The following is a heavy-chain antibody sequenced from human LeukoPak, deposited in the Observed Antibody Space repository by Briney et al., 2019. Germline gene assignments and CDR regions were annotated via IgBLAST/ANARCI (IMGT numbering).Heavy chain of an antibody. CDR3: ARFYDFWSGYYKLFDY. CDR2: ISSSSSYI. D-gene: IGHD3-3*01. CDR1: GFTFSSYS. Sequence: PGGSLRLSCAASGFTFSSYSMIWVRQAPGKGLEWVSSISSSSSYIYYADSVKGRFTISRDNAKNSLYLQMNSLRAEDTAVYYCARFYDFWSGYYKLFDYWGQGTLVTVSS. J-gene: IGHJ4*02. V-gene: IGHV3-21*01.